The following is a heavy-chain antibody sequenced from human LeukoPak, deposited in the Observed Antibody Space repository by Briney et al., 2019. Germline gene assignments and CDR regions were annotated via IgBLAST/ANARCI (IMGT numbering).Heavy chain of an antibody. V-gene: IGHV3-21*01. CDR2: ISSSSSYI. Sequence: AGSLTLSCAASGFNFSSYSMNWVRQAPGKGLEWVSSISSSSSYIYYADSVKGRFTISRDNAKNSLYLQMNSLRAEDTAVYYCARDSGNFDPYYYFDYWGQGTLVTVSS. CDR1: GFNFSSYS. CDR3: ARDSGNFDPYYYFDY. D-gene: IGHD3-9*01. J-gene: IGHJ4*02.